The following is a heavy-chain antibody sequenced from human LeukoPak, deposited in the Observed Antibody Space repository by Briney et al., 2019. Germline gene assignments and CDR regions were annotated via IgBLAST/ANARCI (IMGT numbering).Heavy chain of an antibody. CDR2: INPNDGST. J-gene: IGHJ6*02. CDR1: GYTFTNYF. CDR3: ARGGATDSYGMDV. Sequence: ASVKVSCKASGYTFTNYFMHWVRQAPGQGPEWMGIINPNDGSTTYAQKFQGRVTMTRDTPTSTVYMELSSLKSEDTGVYYCARGGATDSYGMDVWGQGTTVTVSS. V-gene: IGHV1-46*01.